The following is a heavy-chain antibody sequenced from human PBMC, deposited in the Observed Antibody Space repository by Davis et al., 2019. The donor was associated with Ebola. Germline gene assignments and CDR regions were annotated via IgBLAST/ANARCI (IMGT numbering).Heavy chain of an antibody. J-gene: IGHJ6*02. V-gene: IGHV1-2*04. D-gene: IGHD3-3*01. CDR2: INPNSGGT. Sequence: ASVQVSCKASGGTFSSYAIIWVRQAPGQGLAWMGWINPNSGGTNYAQKFQGWVTMTRDTSISTAYMELSRLRSDDTAVYYCARAGTIFGVVITPLYGMDVWGQGTTVTVSS. CDR3: ARAGTIFGVVITPLYGMDV. CDR1: GGTFSSYA.